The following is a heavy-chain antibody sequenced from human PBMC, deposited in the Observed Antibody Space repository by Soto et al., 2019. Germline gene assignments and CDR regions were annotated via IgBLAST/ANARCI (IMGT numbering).Heavy chain of an antibody. Sequence: GGSLRLSCAASGFTFSSYWMHWVRQAPGKGLVWVSRINSDGSSTSYADSVKGRFTISRDNAKNTLYLQMNSLRAEDTAVYYCARDSGADFWSGYYSDYYYMDVWGKGTTVTVSS. D-gene: IGHD3-3*01. CDR3: ARDSGADFWSGYYSDYYYMDV. CDR2: INSDGSST. V-gene: IGHV3-74*01. J-gene: IGHJ6*03. CDR1: GFTFSSYW.